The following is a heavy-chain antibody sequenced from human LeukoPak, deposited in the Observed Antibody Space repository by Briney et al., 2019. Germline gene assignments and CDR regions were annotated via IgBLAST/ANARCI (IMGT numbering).Heavy chain of an antibody. J-gene: IGHJ4*02. Sequence: PGGSLRLSCAASGFTFSGSGMHWVRQAPGKGLEWVAVIWYDGSNKYYADSVKGRFTISRDNPKNTLYVQMNSLRAEDTAVYYCARGRGADYGGNSGYFDYWGQGTLVTVSS. CDR1: GFTFSGSG. CDR2: IWYDGSNK. V-gene: IGHV3-33*01. D-gene: IGHD4-23*01. CDR3: ARGRGADYGGNSGYFDY.